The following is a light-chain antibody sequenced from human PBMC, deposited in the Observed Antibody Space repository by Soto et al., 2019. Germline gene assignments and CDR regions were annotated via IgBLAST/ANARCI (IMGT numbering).Light chain of an antibody. CDR1: QTIDSY. V-gene: IGKV1-39*01. J-gene: IGKJ5*01. CDR2: AAS. CDR3: QQTRSGIT. Sequence: DIQLTQSPPSLSATVGYRFTITCRASQTIDSYLYWFQQKPGMAPKLLIYAASKLQSGVPSRFRGSGSGTDFTLTIDTLQPDDFASYYCQQTRSGITFGQGTRLEI.